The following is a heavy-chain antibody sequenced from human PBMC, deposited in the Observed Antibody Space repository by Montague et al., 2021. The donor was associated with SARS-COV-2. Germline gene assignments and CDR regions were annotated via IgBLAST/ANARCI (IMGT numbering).Heavy chain of an antibody. J-gene: IGHJ3*02. Sequence: SETLSLTCTVSGGSISSYYWSWIRQPPGRGLELIGYISDRGNTKSNTSLKSPVTISADTPKNQFSLRLSSVTAADTAVYYCARISRNSGFVGVFDIWGQGTLVTVSS. CDR1: GGSISSYY. CDR2: ISDRGNT. V-gene: IGHV4-59*01. CDR3: ARISRNSGFVGVFDI. D-gene: IGHD3-22*01.